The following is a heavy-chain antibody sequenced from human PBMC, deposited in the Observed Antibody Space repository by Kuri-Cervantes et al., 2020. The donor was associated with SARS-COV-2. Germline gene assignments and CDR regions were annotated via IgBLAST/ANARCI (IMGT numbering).Heavy chain of an antibody. D-gene: IGHD2-21*01. Sequence: GESLKISCAASGFNFSRTDIHWVRQAPGKGLEWGAVISHDGKNKKCIASGKGRFTISRDNSQNTLYLHIKSLRSEDTAMYYCAKDRVGVQDFWGQGTLVTVSS. CDR3: AKDRVGVQDF. J-gene: IGHJ4*02. V-gene: IGHV3-30*18. CDR1: GFNFSRTD. CDR2: ISHDGKNK.